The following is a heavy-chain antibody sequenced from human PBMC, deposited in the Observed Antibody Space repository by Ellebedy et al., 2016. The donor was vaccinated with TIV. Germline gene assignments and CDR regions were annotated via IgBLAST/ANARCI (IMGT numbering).Heavy chain of an antibody. V-gene: IGHV4-59*01. CDR3: ARQHDPKYNNYMDV. J-gene: IGHJ6*03. Sequence: MPGGSLRLSCTVSGDSTSPSHWNWIRQPPGKGLEWIGYIPYSGRANYNPSLKSRVTISVDTSKNQFSLNLSSVTAADTAMYYCARQHDPKYNNYMDVWGKGTTVTGSS. CDR2: IPYSGRA. CDR1: GDSTSPSH.